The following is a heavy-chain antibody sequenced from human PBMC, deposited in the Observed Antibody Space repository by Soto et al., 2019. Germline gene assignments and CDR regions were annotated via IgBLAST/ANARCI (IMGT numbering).Heavy chain of an antibody. J-gene: IGHJ4*02. V-gene: IGHV3-74*01. CDR1: GFTFSSYW. Sequence: GGSLRLSCAASGFTFSSYWMHWVRQAPGKGLVWVSRINSDGSSISYADSVKGRFTISRDNAKNTLYLQMNSLGADDTAVYYCARDSSPYYDFWSGFYTYFDYWGQGALVTVSS. D-gene: IGHD3-3*01. CDR3: ARDSSPYYDFWSGFYTYFDY. CDR2: INSDGSSI.